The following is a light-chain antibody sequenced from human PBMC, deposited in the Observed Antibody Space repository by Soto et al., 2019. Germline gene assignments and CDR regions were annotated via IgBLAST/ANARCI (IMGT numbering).Light chain of an antibody. Sequence: DIVMTQSPLSLPVTPGEPASISWRSSQSLLHSNGYNYLDWYLQKPGQSPQLLIYLGSNRASGGPGRFSGSRSGTEFTLKISRVEAEDVGVYYCLQSLQTPLPFGGGTKVEIK. V-gene: IGKV2-28*01. CDR2: LGS. CDR3: LQSLQTPLP. CDR1: QSLLHSNGYNY. J-gene: IGKJ4*01.